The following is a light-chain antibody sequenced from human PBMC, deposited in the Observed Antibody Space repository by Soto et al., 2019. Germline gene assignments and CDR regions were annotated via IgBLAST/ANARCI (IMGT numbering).Light chain of an antibody. V-gene: IGKV3-20*01. CDR2: GAS. Sequence: EIVLTQSPGTLSLSPGERATLSCRARQSVSSSFLAWYQQKPGQAPRLLIYGASSRATGIPDRFSGSGSGTHFTLTISRLEPEDFAVYYCQQYDSSPWTFGQGTKVEIK. CDR1: QSVSSSF. J-gene: IGKJ1*01. CDR3: QQYDSSPWT.